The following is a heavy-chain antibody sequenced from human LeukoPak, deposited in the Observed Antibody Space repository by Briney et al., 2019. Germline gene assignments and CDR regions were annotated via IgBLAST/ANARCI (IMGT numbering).Heavy chain of an antibody. V-gene: IGHV1-18*01. CDR2: ISAYNGNT. Sequence: ASVNVSCKASGYTFTSYGISWVRQAPGQGLEWMGWISAYNGNTNYAQKLQGRVTMTTDTSTSTAYMELRSLRSDDTAVYYCARDVTDIVVVVAATGDYWGQGTLVTVSS. CDR3: ARDVTDIVVVVAATGDY. CDR1: GYTFTSYG. J-gene: IGHJ4*02. D-gene: IGHD2-15*01.